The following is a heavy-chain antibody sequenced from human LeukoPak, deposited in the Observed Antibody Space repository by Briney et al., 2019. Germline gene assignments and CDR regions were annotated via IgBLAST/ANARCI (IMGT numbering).Heavy chain of an antibody. J-gene: IGHJ4*02. CDR3: ARAYYIQATANSGFDF. CDR1: GYTFINYG. Sequence: ASVKVSCKASGYTFINYGISWVRQAPGQGLEWMGWISAYNGNTKYAQNLQGRVTMTTDTSTNTVYMELRSLRSDDTAVYYCARAYYIQATANSGFDFWGQGTLVTVAS. V-gene: IGHV1-18*01. CDR2: ISAYNGNT. D-gene: IGHD6-25*01.